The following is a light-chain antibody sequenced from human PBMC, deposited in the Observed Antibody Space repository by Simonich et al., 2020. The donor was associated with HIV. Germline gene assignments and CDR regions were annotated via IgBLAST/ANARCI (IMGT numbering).Light chain of an antibody. Sequence: SYELTQPPSVSVSPGQTARITCPGEALPKKYGYWYQQKSGQAPGLVIYEDSKRPSGIPERCSGSSSGTMATLTISGAQVEDEADYYCYSSDSRGNLWVFGGGTKLTVL. CDR2: EDS. J-gene: IGLJ3*02. V-gene: IGLV3-10*01. CDR3: YSSDSRGNLWV. CDR1: ALPKKY.